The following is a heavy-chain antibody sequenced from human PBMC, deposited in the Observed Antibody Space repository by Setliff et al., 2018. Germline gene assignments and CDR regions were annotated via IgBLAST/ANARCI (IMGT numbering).Heavy chain of an antibody. V-gene: IGHV1-18*01. D-gene: IGHD5-18*01. CDR1: GFRFTNFG. J-gene: IGHJ4*02. CDR3: ATFRGYTYGYDY. Sequence: GASVKVSCKTSGFRFTNFGFSWVRQAPGQGLEWLGSISPYSGNTNYPQWLQGRVTMTTDASTNTAYMELRSLGSDDTAVYYCATFRGYTYGYDYWGQGTLVTVSS. CDR2: ISPYSGNT.